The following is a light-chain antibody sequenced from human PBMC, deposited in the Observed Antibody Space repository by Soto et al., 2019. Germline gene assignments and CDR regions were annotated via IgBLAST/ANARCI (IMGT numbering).Light chain of an antibody. CDR2: DND. Sequence: QSVLTRPPSVSAAPGQKVTISCSGSSSNIGYNFVSWYQHLPGTAPKLLSYDNDKRPPGISDRFSCSKSGTSATLDIAGLQTGDEADYYCGTWDTSLSAYVFGPGTKVTGL. CDR1: SSNIGYNF. J-gene: IGLJ1*01. CDR3: GTWDTSLSAYV. V-gene: IGLV1-51*01.